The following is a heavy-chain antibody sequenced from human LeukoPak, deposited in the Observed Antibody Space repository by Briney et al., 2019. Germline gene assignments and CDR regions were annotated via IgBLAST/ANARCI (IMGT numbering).Heavy chain of an antibody. Sequence: GGSLRLSCAASGFTFSNYAMTWVRQVPGKGLEWVSGISGSGGVTYYADSVKGRFTISRDNSKNTLSLQMNSLRAEDTAVYYCAKHISGSYWKAFDLWGQGTVVTVSS. CDR3: AKHISGSYWKAFDL. D-gene: IGHD1-26*01. J-gene: IGHJ3*01. CDR2: ISGSGGVT. V-gene: IGHV3-23*01. CDR1: GFTFSNYA.